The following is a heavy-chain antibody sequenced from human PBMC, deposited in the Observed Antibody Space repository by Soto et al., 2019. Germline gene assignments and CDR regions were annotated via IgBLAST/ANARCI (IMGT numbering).Heavy chain of an antibody. J-gene: IGHJ4*02. CDR1: GFSFRDFW. V-gene: IGHV3-7*01. Sequence: GGSLRLSCAASGFSFRDFWMTWVRQAPGKGLERVANIKQDGSEKYYVDFVKGRFSISRDNAKNSLYLQMNSLRAEDTAVYYCARFWSGGGYWCQGTQVTVSS. D-gene: IGHD3-3*01. CDR2: IKQDGSEK. CDR3: ARFWSGGGY.